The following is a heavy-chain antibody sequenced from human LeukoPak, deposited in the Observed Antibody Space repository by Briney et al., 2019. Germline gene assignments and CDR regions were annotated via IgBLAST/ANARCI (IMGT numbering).Heavy chain of an antibody. D-gene: IGHD6-19*01. V-gene: IGHV3-23*01. CDR2: ITSSGGRT. CDR1: GFTFSTYG. CDR3: AKDLGTSGWYNDY. J-gene: IGHJ4*02. Sequence: GGSLRLSCVASGFTFSTYGMSWVRQAPRMGLEWVSTITSSGGRTFYADSVKGRFTIPRDDSKNTLYLQMNSLRAEDTAVFYCAKDLGTSGWYNDYWGQGTLVTVSS.